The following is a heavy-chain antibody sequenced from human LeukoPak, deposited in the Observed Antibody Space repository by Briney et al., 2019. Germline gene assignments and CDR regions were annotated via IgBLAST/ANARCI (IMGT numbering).Heavy chain of an antibody. CDR1: GDSIRTYY. Sequence: SETLSLTCSVSGDSIRTYYWSWIRQPPGKGLEWIGYTYCSGSTNYNPSVESRLTISAQTYRNHVSLKLTSMTAADTPVYYCAGMYSNIWYAAYWGQGTLVTVSS. D-gene: IGHD6-13*01. CDR2: TYCSGST. V-gene: IGHV4-59*01. CDR3: AGMYSNIWYAAY. J-gene: IGHJ4*02.